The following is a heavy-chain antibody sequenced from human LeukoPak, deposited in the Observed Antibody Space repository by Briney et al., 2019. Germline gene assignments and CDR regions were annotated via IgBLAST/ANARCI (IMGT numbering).Heavy chain of an antibody. V-gene: IGHV4-59*01. Sequence: SETLSLTCTVSGGSISSYYWSWLRQPPGKGLEWIGYIYYSGSTNYNPSLKSRVTISVDTSKNQFSLKLSSVTAADTAVYYCAREVVAAAGTVDYWGQGALVTVSS. CDR1: GGSISSYY. CDR2: IYYSGST. J-gene: IGHJ4*02. D-gene: IGHD6-13*01. CDR3: AREVVAAAGTVDY.